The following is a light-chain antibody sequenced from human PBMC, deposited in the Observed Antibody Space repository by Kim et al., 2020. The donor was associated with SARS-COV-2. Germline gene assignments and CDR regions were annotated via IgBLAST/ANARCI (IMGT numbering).Light chain of an antibody. J-gene: IGKJ4*01. CDR2: SAS. Sequence: SVGDRVTITCRASQGINNYLAWYQQKPVKAPKLLIYSASTLQTGVPSRFTGFGSGTDFTLTISSLQPEDFATYYCQQVNGFTPVTFGGGTKVDIK. CDR3: QQVNGFTPVT. V-gene: IGKV1-12*01. CDR1: QGINNY.